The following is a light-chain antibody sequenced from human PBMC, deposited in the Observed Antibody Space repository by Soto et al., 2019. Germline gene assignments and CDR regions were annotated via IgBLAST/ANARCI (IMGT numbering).Light chain of an antibody. CDR1: SSNIGAGYA. J-gene: IGLJ1*01. CDR3: CSYAGSSTYV. CDR2: HNN. V-gene: IGLV1-40*01. Sequence: QSVLTQPPSVSGAPGQTVTISCTGSSSNIGAGYAVHWYQQFPGTAPKLLIYHNNNRPSGVPDRFSGSKSGTSASLAITALQAEDEADYSCCSYAGSSTYVFGTGTKLTVL.